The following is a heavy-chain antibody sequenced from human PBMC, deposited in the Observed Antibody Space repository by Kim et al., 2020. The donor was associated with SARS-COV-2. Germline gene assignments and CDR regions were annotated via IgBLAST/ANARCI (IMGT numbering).Heavy chain of an antibody. J-gene: IGHJ4*02. V-gene: IGHV3-74*01. Sequence: SYADSVKGRFTISRDNAKNTLYLQMNSLRAEDTAVYYCASEGSSTESIDYWGQGTLVTVSS. CDR3: ASEGSSTESIDY. D-gene: IGHD2-2*01.